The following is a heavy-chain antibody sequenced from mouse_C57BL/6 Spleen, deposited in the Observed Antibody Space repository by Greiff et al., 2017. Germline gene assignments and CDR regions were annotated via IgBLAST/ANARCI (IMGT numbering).Heavy chain of an antibody. D-gene: IGHD1-1*02. CDR2: IRNKANGYTT. CDR3: ARSSCGNYGDY. V-gene: IGHV7-3*01. J-gene: IGHJ2*01. CDR1: GFTFTDYY. Sequence: EVKLVESGGGLVQPGGSLSLSCAASGFTFTDYYMSWVRQPPGKALEWLGFIRNKANGYTTEYSASVKGRFTISRDNSQSILYLQMNALRAEDSAAYYCARSSCGNYGDYWGQGTTLTVSS.